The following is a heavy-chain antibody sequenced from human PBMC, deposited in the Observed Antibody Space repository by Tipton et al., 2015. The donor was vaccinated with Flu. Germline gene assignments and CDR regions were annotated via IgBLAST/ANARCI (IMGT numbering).Heavy chain of an antibody. V-gene: IGHV3-7*01. CDR2: IKQDGSEK. D-gene: IGHD1-26*01. CDR3: VRDMGGPDPDTIDS. Sequence: SLRLSCAASGFTFRYYWMSWVRQAPGKGLEWVAYIKQDGSEKYYVDSVRGRFTVSRDNAKNSLFLQMNSLRVEDTAVYYCVRDMGGPDPDTIDSWGQGTLVTVSS. J-gene: IGHJ4*02. CDR1: GFTFRYYW.